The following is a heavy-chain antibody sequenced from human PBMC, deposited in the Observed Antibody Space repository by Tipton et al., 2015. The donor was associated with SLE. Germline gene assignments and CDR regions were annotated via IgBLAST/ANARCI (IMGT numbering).Heavy chain of an antibody. D-gene: IGHD4-17*01. V-gene: IGHV4-31*03. J-gene: IGHJ4*02. Sequence: TLSLTCNVSGVSITSGGYYWSWIRQHPGTGPEWIGTIYYNVRTYYNPSLKTRVTVSVDTSKNQFSLRLSSVTAADTAVYYCASHYGDYMMSYFDSWGQGTLVIVSS. CDR1: GVSITSGGYY. CDR3: ASHYGDYMMSYFDS. CDR2: IYYNVRT.